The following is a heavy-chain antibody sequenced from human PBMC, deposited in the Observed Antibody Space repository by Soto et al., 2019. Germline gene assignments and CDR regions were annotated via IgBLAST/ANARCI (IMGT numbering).Heavy chain of an antibody. V-gene: IGHV1-3*01. CDR2: INAGNGNT. CDR1: GYTFTSYA. Sequence: QVQLVQSGAEVKKPGASVKVSCKASGYTFTSYAMHWVRQAPGQRLEWMGWINAGNGNTKYSQKFQGRVTITRDTSASKAYMELSSLRSEDTAVYYCARSLKYGDYYFDYWGQGTLVTVSS. J-gene: IGHJ4*02. D-gene: IGHD4-17*01. CDR3: ARSLKYGDYYFDY.